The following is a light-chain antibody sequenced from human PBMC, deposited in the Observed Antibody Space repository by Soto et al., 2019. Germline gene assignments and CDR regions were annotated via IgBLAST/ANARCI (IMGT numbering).Light chain of an antibody. CDR1: SSNSGNNY. CDR3: GTWDTSLSAWV. Sequence: QSVLTQPPSVSAAPGQKVTISCSGSSSNSGNNYVSWYQQRPGTAPKLLIYDNNRRPSGIPGRFSGSKSGTSATLGITGLQTGDEADYYCGTWDTSLSAWVFGGGTKVTVL. J-gene: IGLJ3*02. V-gene: IGLV1-51*01. CDR2: DNN.